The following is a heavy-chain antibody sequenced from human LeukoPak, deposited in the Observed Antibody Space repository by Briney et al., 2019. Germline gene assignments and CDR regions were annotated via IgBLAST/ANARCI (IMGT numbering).Heavy chain of an antibody. V-gene: IGHV4-4*07. CDR2: IYDTGSP. Sequence: PSETLSLTCTVSGASISGYYWSWIRQPADRGLEWIGRIYDTGSPNYNPSLKSRVTMSVDTSKNQFSLKLTSVTAADTAVYYCARDRVVPAAFDDWGQGTLVTVSS. D-gene: IGHD2-2*01. CDR1: GASISGYY. J-gene: IGHJ4*02. CDR3: ARDRVVPAAFDD.